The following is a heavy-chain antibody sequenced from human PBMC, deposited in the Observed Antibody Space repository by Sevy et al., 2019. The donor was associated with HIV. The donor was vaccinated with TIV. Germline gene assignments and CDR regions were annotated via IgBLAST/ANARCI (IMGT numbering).Heavy chain of an antibody. D-gene: IGHD2-21*01. CDR3: ARVGSGDRDGAFDI. V-gene: IGHV3-11*06. Sequence: GGCLRLSCAASGFTFSDYYMSWIRQAPGKGLEWVSYISSSSSYTNYADSVKGRFTISRDNAKNSLYLQMNSLRAEDTAVYYCARVGSGDRDGAFDIWGQGTMVTVSS. CDR2: ISSSSSYT. CDR1: GFTFSDYY. J-gene: IGHJ3*02.